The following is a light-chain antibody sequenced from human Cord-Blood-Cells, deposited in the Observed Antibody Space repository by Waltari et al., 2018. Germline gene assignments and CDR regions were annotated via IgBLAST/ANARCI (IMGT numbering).Light chain of an antibody. V-gene: IGLV2-8*01. CDR2: EVS. CDR1: SSDVGGYNY. J-gene: IGLJ2*01. CDR3: SSYAGSNVV. Sequence: QSALTQPPSASGSPGQSVTISCTGTSSDVGGYNYVSWYQQHPGKAPKLMIYEVSKRPSGVPDRFSGSKSGNTASLTVSGLQAEDEADYYCSSYAGSNVVF.